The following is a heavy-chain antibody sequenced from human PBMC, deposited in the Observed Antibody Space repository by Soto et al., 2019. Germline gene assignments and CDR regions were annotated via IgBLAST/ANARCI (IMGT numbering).Heavy chain of an antibody. J-gene: IGHJ4*02. Sequence: QVQLVESGGGVVQPGTSLRLSCAASGFPFSRCAMHWVRQAPGKGLEWVAVIIYDGSDNYYADSVQGRFTISRDNSKNTLYLQMNSLRPEDTAVYYCAAELGNSGYDGHDYWGQGTLVTVSS. V-gene: IGHV3-30-3*01. CDR3: AAELGNSGYDGHDY. CDR1: GFPFSRCA. CDR2: IIYDGSDN. D-gene: IGHD5-12*01.